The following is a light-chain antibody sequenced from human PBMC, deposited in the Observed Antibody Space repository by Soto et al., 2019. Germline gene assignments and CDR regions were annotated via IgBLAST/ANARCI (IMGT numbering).Light chain of an antibody. Sequence: ELVLTQSPGTLSLSPRERATLSCRASPSVSSSFLAWYQQKPGQAPRRLIYGASIRATGIPDRFSGSGSGTDFTITISRVEPEDFAVYYCQQYGSSPWTFGQGTKVESK. J-gene: IGKJ1*01. CDR3: QQYGSSPWT. CDR2: GAS. CDR1: PSVSSSF. V-gene: IGKV3-20*01.